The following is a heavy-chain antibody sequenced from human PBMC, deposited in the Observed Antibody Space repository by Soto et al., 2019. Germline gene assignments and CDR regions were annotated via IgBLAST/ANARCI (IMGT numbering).Heavy chain of an antibody. CDR3: ARGLWDDYTYVYYFDY. D-gene: IGHD3-16*01. J-gene: IGHJ4*02. V-gene: IGHV4-4*02. Sequence: PSETLSLTCAVSGGSISSSNWWSWVRQPPGKGLEWIGEIYDSGSTNYNPSLKSRVTISVDTSKNQFSLKLSSVTAADTAVYYCARGLWDDYTYVYYFDYWGQGSLVTVSS. CDR1: GGSISSSNW. CDR2: IYDSGST.